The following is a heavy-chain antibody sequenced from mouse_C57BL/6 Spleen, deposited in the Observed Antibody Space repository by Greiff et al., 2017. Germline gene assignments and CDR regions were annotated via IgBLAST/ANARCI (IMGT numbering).Heavy chain of an antibody. CDR2: IGSGGST. V-gene: IGHV2-2*01. CDR1: GFSLTSYG. Sequence: QVQLQQSGPGLVQPSQSLSITCTVSGFSLTSYGVHWVRQSPGKGLEWLGVIGSGGSTDYNAAFISRLSISKDNSKSQVFFKMNSLQADDTAIYYCARNFITTVVAPLAMDYWGQGTSVTVSS. J-gene: IGHJ4*01. CDR3: ARNFITTVVAPLAMDY. D-gene: IGHD1-1*01.